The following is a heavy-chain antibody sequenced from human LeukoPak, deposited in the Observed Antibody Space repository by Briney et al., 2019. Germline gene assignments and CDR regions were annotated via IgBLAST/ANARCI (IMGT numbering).Heavy chain of an antibody. Sequence: ASVKVSCKASGYTFTSYYMHWVRQAPGQGLEWMGIINPSGGSTSYAQKFQGRVTMTRDTSTSTAYMELRSLRSDDTAVYYCATREWELLYWGQGTLVTVSS. CDR2: INPSGGST. CDR3: ATREWELLY. V-gene: IGHV1-46*01. CDR1: GYTFTSYY. D-gene: IGHD1-26*01. J-gene: IGHJ4*02.